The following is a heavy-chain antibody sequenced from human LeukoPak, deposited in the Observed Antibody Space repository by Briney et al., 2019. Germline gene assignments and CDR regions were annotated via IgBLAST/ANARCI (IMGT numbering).Heavy chain of an antibody. CDR3: ARGYCSSTSCYNEVIGH. CDR1: GFTFSSYA. J-gene: IGHJ4*02. D-gene: IGHD2-2*01. V-gene: IGHV3-48*01. Sequence: GGSLRLSCAASGFTFSSYAMSWVRQAPGKGLEWVSYISSTSSTIYYVDSVKGRFTISRDNAKNSLYLQMNSLRAEDTAVYYCARGYCSSTSCYNEVIGHWGQGTLVTVSS. CDR2: ISSTSSTI.